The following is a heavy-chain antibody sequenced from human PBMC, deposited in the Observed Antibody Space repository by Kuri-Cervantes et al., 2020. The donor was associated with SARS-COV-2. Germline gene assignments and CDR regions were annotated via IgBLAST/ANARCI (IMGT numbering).Heavy chain of an antibody. V-gene: IGHV4-34*01. Sequence: SETLSLTCAVYGGSFNNYYWSWVRQSPGKGLEWIGEINHNGNTNYNPSLKSRVTISVDTSKNQFSLKLSSVTAADTAVYYCARDKGFFGGPPERGFDYWGQGTLVTVSS. CDR2: INHNGNT. J-gene: IGHJ4*02. D-gene: IGHD3-10*01. CDR3: ARDKGFFGGPPERGFDY. CDR1: GGSFNNYY.